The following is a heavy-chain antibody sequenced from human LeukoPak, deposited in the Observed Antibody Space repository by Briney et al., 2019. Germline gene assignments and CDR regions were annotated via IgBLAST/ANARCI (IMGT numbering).Heavy chain of an antibody. CDR1: GFTFSSFE. Sequence: GGSLRLSCAASGFTFSSFEMNWVRQAPGKGLEWVSFISSTGTTIYYADSVKGRFTISRDNAQNSLYLQMNSLRDDDTAVYYCTRARSGYYFDYWGQGTLVTVSS. CDR2: ISSTGTTI. V-gene: IGHV3-48*03. CDR3: TRARSGYYFDY. D-gene: IGHD3-22*01. J-gene: IGHJ4*02.